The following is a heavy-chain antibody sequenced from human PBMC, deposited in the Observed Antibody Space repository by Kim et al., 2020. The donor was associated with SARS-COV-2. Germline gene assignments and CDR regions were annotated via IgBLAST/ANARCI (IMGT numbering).Heavy chain of an antibody. V-gene: IGHV4-34*01. J-gene: IGHJ4*02. CDR2: IKHSGTT. CDR1: GASLSGDF. Sequence: SETLSLTCAIDGASLSGDFWSWIRQPPGKGLEWIGDIKHSGTTNYNPALKSRVAFSTDTSKNQLSLTLKSVTAADTAIYYCSKRKSSGFYYWGQGTLFTV. CDR3: SKRKSSGFYY. D-gene: IGHD3-22*01.